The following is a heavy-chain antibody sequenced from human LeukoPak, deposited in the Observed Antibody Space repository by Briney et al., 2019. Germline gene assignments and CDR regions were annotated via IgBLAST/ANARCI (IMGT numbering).Heavy chain of an antibody. CDR1: GGSISSSGYY. J-gene: IGHJ4*02. CDR2: IYYTGDT. D-gene: IGHD7-27*01. V-gene: IGHV4-61*05. CDR3: ARHPGASFDS. Sequence: SETLSLTCSVSGGSISSSGYYWGWIRQPPGRRLEWIGYIYYTGDTTYNPSLKSRVTISIVRSKNLFSLKLTSVTVADTAVYFCARHPGASFDSWGQGNLVTVSS.